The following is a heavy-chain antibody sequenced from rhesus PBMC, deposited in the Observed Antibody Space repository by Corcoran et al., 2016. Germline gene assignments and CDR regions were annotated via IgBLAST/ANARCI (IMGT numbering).Heavy chain of an antibody. V-gene: IGHV4-122*02. CDR3: ARDLHTDWYFDI. D-gene: IGHD3-3*01. CDR1: GSSIRSGSG. Sequence: QVQLQESGPGLVKPSETLSLPCAVSGSSIRSGSGWRWLRQPPGKGLEWIGYLSYSGSSYYTPSFKSRVTISIDTSKNQCSLKLSAVTAADTAMYYCARDLHTDWYFDIWGPGTPITISS. J-gene: IGHJ2*01. CDR2: LSYSGSS.